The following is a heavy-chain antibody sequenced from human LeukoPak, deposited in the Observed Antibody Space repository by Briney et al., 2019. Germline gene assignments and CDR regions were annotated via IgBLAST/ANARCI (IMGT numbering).Heavy chain of an antibody. Sequence: PGGSLRLSCAASGFTFSSYAMSWVRQAPGKGLEWVSAISGSGGSTYYADSVKGRFTISRDNSKNTLYLQTNSLRAEDTAVYYCAKDGLGYCSSTSCWGSGAFDIWGQGTMVTVSS. CDR1: GFTFSSYA. CDR3: AKDGLGYCSSTSCWGSGAFDI. D-gene: IGHD2-2*01. V-gene: IGHV3-23*01. J-gene: IGHJ3*02. CDR2: ISGSGGST.